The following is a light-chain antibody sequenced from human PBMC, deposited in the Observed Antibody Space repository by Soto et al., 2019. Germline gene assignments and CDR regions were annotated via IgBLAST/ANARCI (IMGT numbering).Light chain of an antibody. CDR2: AAS. CDR3: QQVHSFPLT. Sequence: DIPMTQSPSSVSASVGDRVSITCRASQGISGWLAWYQQKPGKAPKLLIYAASSLQRGVPSRFSGSGSGTDFTLTINTLQAEDFATYYCQQVHSFPLTFGGGTKVEIK. V-gene: IGKV1-12*01. J-gene: IGKJ4*01. CDR1: QGISGW.